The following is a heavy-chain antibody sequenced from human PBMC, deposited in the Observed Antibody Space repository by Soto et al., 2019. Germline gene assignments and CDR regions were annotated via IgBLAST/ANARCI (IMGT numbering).Heavy chain of an antibody. D-gene: IGHD1-26*01. V-gene: IGHV3-74*01. CDR1: GFTFSNDW. CDR2: VSFDEITT. J-gene: IGHJ4*02. Sequence: EVQLVESGGGLVQSGGSLRLSCAASGFTFSNDWMHWVRQAPGKGLVWVSRVSFDEITTNYADSVKGRFTVSRDNAKNTLCLQMNSLRVEDTAVYYCARGRRGAYYFDYWGQGTLVTFSS. CDR3: ARGRRGAYYFDY.